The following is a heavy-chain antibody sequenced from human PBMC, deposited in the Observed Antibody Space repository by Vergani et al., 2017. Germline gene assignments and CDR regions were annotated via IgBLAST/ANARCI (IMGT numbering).Heavy chain of an antibody. CDR1: GFTFSSYS. CDR3: AGGGRNDFWSGYYDY. D-gene: IGHD3-3*01. Sequence: EVQLVESGGGLVKPGGSLRLSCAASGFTFSSYSMNWVRQAPGKGLEWVSSISSSSSYIYYADSVKGRFTISRDNSKNALYLQRNSLRAEDTAVYYCAGGGRNDFWSGYYDYWGQGTLVTVSS. CDR2: ISSSSSYI. V-gene: IGHV3-21*04. J-gene: IGHJ4*02.